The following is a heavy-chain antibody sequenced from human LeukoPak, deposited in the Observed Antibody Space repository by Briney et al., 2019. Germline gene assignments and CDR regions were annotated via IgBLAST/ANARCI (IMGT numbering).Heavy chain of an antibody. J-gene: IGHJ5*02. CDR1: GYTFTSYY. V-gene: IGHV1-46*01. Sequence: ASVKVSCKASGYTFTSYYMHWVRQAPGQGLEWMGIINPSGGSTSYAQKFQGRVTMTRDTSTSTVYMELSSLRSEDTAVYYCARDSLVVVAATFWFDPWCQGTLVTVSS. CDR3: ARDSLVVVAATFWFDP. CDR2: INPSGGST. D-gene: IGHD2-15*01.